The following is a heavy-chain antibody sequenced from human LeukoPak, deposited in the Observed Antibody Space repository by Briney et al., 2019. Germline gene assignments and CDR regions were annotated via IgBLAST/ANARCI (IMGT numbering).Heavy chain of an antibody. J-gene: IGHJ3*02. Sequence: SETLSLTCTVSGGSISSYYWGWIRQPPGKGLEWNGSIYYSGSTYYNPSLKSRVTISVDTSKNQFSLKLSSVTAADTAVYYCARDLLVVVPAAPRNAFDIWGQGTMVTVSS. CDR3: ARDLLVVVPAAPRNAFDI. V-gene: IGHV4-39*07. D-gene: IGHD2-2*01. CDR1: GGSISSYY. CDR2: IYYSGST.